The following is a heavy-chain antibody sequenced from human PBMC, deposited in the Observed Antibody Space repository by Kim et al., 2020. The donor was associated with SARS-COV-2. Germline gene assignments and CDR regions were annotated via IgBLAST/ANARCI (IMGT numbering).Heavy chain of an antibody. J-gene: IGHJ4*02. CDR1: GFTFSSYA. D-gene: IGHD1-26*01. V-gene: IGHV3-30*04. CDR3: ARDLVVGATGTG. Sequence: GGSLRLSCAASGFTFSSYAMHWVRQAPGKGLEWVAVISYDGSNKYYADSVKGRFTISRDNSKNTLYLQMNSLRAEDTAVYYCARDLVVGATGTGWGQGTLVTVSS. CDR2: ISYDGSNK.